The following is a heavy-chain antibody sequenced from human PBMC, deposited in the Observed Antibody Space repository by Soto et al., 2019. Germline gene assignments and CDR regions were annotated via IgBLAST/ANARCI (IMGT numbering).Heavy chain of an antibody. Sequence: ASVKVSCKASGCTFTSYGISWVRQAPGQGLEWMGWISAYNGNTNYAQKLQGRVTMTTDTSTSTAYMELRSLRSDDTAVYYCARVRNYRSPNDVAFDIWGQGTMVTVSS. J-gene: IGHJ3*02. CDR3: ARVRNYRSPNDVAFDI. CDR1: GCTFTSYG. CDR2: ISAYNGNT. D-gene: IGHD1-1*01. V-gene: IGHV1-18*01.